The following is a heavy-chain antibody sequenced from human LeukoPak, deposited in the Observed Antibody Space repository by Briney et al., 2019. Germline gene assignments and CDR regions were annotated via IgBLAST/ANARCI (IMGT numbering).Heavy chain of an antibody. CDR1: GGTFSSYA. V-gene: IGHV1-69*13. CDR3: ARDRTWYYYDSSGYYW. D-gene: IGHD3-22*01. Sequence: SVKVYCKASGGTFSSYAISWVRQAPGQGLEWMGGIIPIFGTANYAQKFQGRVTITADESTSTAYMELSSLRSEDTAVYYCARDRTWYYYDSSGYYWWGQGTLVTVSS. J-gene: IGHJ4*02. CDR2: IIPIFGTA.